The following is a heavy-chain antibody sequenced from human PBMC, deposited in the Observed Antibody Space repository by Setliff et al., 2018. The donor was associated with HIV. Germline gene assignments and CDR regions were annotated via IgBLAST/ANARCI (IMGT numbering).Heavy chain of an antibody. Sequence: LSLTCTVSGGSLSSGHYYWSWIRQPAGKGLEWIGHIYSSGSTNYNPSLKSRVTISVDTSKNQFSLKLSSVTAADTAVYYCAKQYCGGDCYSDSYYYMDVWGKGITVTVSS. CDR1: GGSLSSGHYY. J-gene: IGHJ6*03. D-gene: IGHD2-21*01. CDR2: IYSSGST. CDR3: AKQYCGGDCYSDSYYYMDV. V-gene: IGHV4-61*09.